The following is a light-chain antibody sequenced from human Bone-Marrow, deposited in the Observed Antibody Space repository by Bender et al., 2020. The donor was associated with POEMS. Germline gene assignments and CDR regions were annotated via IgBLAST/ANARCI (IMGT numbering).Light chain of an antibody. CDR2: DVS. J-gene: IGLJ2*01. CDR3: NSYTNGGTIL. V-gene: IGLV2-14*01. CDR1: SSDIAAYNY. Sequence: QSALTQPASVSGSPGQSITISCTGTSSDIAAYNYVSWYQQYPGKAPKLMIYDVSNRPSGIPHRFSGSKSGNTASLTISGLQDEDEADYYCNSYTNGGTILFGGGTKLTVL.